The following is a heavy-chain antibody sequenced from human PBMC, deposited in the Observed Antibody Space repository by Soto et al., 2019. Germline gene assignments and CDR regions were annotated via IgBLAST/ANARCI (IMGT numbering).Heavy chain of an antibody. CDR1: GYTFTSYG. V-gene: IGHV1-18*04. Sequence: VSCTASGYTFTSYGISWVRQAPGQGLEWMGWISAYNGNTNYAQKLQGRVTMTTDTSTSTAYMELRSLRSDDTAVYYCARGAAAGTNYYYYGMDVWGQGTTVTVSS. D-gene: IGHD6-13*01. J-gene: IGHJ6*02. CDR3: ARGAAAGTNYYYYGMDV. CDR2: ISAYNGNT.